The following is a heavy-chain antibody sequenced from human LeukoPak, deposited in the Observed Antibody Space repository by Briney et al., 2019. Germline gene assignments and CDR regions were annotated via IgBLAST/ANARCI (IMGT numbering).Heavy chain of an antibody. CDR3: ARGYSSGLHFDY. CDR2: ISGSDDGT. Sequence: GGSLRLSCAASGFTFSSCGMTWVRQAPGKGLEWVSSISGSDDGTYYADSVKGRFTISRDNSKNTLYLQMNSLRAEDTAVYYCARGYSSGLHFDYWGQGTLVTVSS. V-gene: IGHV3-23*01. D-gene: IGHD6-19*01. J-gene: IGHJ4*02. CDR1: GFTFSSCG.